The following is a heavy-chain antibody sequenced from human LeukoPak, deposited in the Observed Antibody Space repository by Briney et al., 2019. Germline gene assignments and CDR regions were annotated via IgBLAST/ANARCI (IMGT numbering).Heavy chain of an antibody. Sequence: PSETLSLTCTVSGGSISSYYWSWIRQPPGKGLEWIGYIYYSGSTNYNPSLKSRVTISVDTSKNQFSLKLSSVTAADTAVYYCARGEEMATIPLWGQGTLVTVSS. CDR3: ARGEEMATIPL. J-gene: IGHJ4*02. V-gene: IGHV4-59*01. CDR2: IYYSGST. CDR1: GGSISSYY. D-gene: IGHD5-24*01.